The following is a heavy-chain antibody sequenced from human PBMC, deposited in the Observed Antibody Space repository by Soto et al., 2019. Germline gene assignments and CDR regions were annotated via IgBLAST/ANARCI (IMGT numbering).Heavy chain of an antibody. Sequence: SETLSITCGVYGGSFSGYHWSWIRQAPGKGLGWIGEINQSGSTNYSPSLKSRVTMSVDTSKKQFSLKLSSVTAADTALYYCATRDSYYGMDFWGRGTTVTVSS. CDR3: ATRDSYYGMDF. CDR1: GGSFSGYH. CDR2: INQSGST. J-gene: IGHJ6*02. V-gene: IGHV4-34*01.